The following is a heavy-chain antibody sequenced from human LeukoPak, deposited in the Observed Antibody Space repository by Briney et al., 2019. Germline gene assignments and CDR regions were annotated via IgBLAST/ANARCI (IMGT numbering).Heavy chain of an antibody. CDR2: IYHSGST. J-gene: IGHJ4*02. D-gene: IGHD1-1*01. V-gene: IGHV4-38-2*02. CDR3: ARLRTIVFDY. Sequence: SETLSLTCTVSSYSISSGYYWGWIRQPPGKGLEWIGSIYHSGSTYYNPSLKSRVTISVDTSKNQFSLKLSSMTAADTAVYYCARLRTIVFDYWGQGTLVTVSS. CDR1: SYSISSGYY.